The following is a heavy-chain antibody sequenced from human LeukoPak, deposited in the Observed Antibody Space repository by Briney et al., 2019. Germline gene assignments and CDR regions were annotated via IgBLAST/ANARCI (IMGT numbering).Heavy chain of an antibody. V-gene: IGHV3-30*18. CDR2: ISYDGSNK. CDR3: AKSPSQAAVTTVYRY. Sequence: GRSLRLSCAASGFTFSSYGMHWVRQAPGKGLEWVAVISYDGSNKYYADSVKGRFTISRDNSKNTLYLQMNSLRAEDTAVYYCAKSPSQAAVTTVYRYWGQGTLVTVSS. J-gene: IGHJ4*02. D-gene: IGHD4-11*01. CDR1: GFTFSSYG.